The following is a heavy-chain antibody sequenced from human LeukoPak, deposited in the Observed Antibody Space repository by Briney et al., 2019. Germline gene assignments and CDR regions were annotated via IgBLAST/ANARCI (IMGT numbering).Heavy chain of an antibody. Sequence: SETLSLTCTVSGGSISSSSYYWGWIRQPPGNGLEWIGSIYYSGSTYYNPSLKSRVTISVDTSKNQFSLKLSSVTAADTAVYYCARNLVAVAGTDYWGQGTLVTVSS. CDR2: IYYSGST. CDR3: ARNLVAVAGTDY. CDR1: GGSISSSSYY. V-gene: IGHV4-39*01. J-gene: IGHJ4*02. D-gene: IGHD6-19*01.